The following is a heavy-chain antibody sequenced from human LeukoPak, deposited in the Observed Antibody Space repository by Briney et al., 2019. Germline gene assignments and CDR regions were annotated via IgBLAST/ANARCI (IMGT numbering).Heavy chain of an antibody. V-gene: IGHV3-74*01. CDR3: ARGLPNFYGMDV. Sequence: GGSLRLSCVGSGFVFSSYWMHWVRQAPGKGLVWVSRIKYDGSSTNYADSVEGRFTISRDNAKNTLYLQMNSLRTEDTAVYYCARGLPNFYGMDVWGQGTTVTVSS. CDR1: GFVFSSYW. J-gene: IGHJ6*02. CDR2: IKYDGSST.